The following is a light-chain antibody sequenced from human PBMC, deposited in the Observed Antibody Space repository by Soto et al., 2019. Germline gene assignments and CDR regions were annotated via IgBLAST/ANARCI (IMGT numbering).Light chain of an antibody. CDR1: QSVSSN. Sequence: EIGMTQSPATLSVSPGERATLSCRASQSVSSNLAWYQQKPGQAPRLLIYGTSTRATGIPARFSGSGSGTDFTLTISSLLPEDFATYYCLQDFNYPITFGQRTRLEIK. CDR3: LQDFNYPIT. V-gene: IGKV3-15*01. J-gene: IGKJ5*01. CDR2: GTS.